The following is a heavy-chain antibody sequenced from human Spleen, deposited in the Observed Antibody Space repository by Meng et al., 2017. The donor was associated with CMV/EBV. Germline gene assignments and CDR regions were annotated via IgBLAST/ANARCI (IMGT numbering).Heavy chain of an antibody. J-gene: IGHJ4*02. CDR1: RFSFSSYS. D-gene: IGHD2-21*01. Sequence: GGSLRLSCAASRFSFSSYSMSWLRQAPGKGLEWVAVISHHGSDKYFTDSVKGRFTISRDNAKNSLFLQMNSLRAADTGVYYCARGPASCDSPTCRILDYWGPGTLVTVSS. CDR3: ARGPASCDSPTCRILDY. V-gene: IGHV3-30-3*01. CDR2: ISHHGSDK.